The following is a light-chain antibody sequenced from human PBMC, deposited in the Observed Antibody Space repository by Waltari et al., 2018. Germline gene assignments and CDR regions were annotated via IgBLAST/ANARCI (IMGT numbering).Light chain of an antibody. CDR2: AAS. Sequence: DIQMTQSPSALSASVGARATVTCRASQSIGSDLNWYQQKPGKAPKVLIYAASSLQGGVTSRFSGSGSGTDFTLTISSLQPEDSATYFCQQSFSSWTFGQGTKVEIK. CDR1: QSIGSD. V-gene: IGKV1-39*01. CDR3: QQSFSSWT. J-gene: IGKJ1*01.